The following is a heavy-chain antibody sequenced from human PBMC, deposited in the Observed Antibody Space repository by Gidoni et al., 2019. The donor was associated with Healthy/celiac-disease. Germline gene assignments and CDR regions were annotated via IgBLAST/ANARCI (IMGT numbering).Heavy chain of an antibody. CDR1: GYPFTGYY. CDR2: INPNSGGT. Sequence: QVQLVQSGAEVKKPGASVKVSCKASGYPFTGYYMHLVRQAPGQGLEWMGRINPNSGGTNYAQKFQGRVTMTRDTSISTAYMELSRLRSDDTAVYYCARGPGGNYYDSSGRFDYWGQGTLVTVSS. CDR3: ARGPGGNYYDSSGRFDY. J-gene: IGHJ4*02. D-gene: IGHD3-22*01. V-gene: IGHV1-2*06.